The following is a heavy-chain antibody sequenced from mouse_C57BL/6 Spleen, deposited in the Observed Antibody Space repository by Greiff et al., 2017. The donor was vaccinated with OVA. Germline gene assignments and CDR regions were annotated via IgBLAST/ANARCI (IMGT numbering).Heavy chain of an antibody. V-gene: IGHV5-2*01. CDR1: EYEFPSHC. D-gene: IGHD4-1*01. CDR2: INSDGGST. Sequence: EVKLMESGGGLVQPGASLKLSCESTEYEFPSHCMSWVRQTPGQRLELIAAINSDGGSTYYPDTMESRFILSRDNTSNTLYLQMSSLRSEDAAVYYCARTAGTVSLDYWGQGTPVTVSA. J-gene: IGHJ4*01. CDR3: ARTAGTVSLDY.